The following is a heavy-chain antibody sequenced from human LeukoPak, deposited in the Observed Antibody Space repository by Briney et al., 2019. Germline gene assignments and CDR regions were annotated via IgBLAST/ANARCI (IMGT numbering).Heavy chain of an antibody. CDR2: INSDGSST. J-gene: IGHJ4*02. CDR3: ARGDPSWGVVVISEAHY. Sequence: GGSLRLSCAASGFTFSSYWMHWVRHAPGKGLVWVSRINSDGSSTSYADSVKGRFTISRDNAKNTLHLQMNSLRVEDTAVYYCARGDPSWGVVVISEAHYWGQGTLVTVSS. CDR1: GFTFSSYW. V-gene: IGHV3-74*01. D-gene: IGHD3-22*01.